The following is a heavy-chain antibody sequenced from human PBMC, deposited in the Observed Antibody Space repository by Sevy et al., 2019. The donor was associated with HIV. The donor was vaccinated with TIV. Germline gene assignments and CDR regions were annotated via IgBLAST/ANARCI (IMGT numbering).Heavy chain of an antibody. Sequence: SETLSLTCTVSGGSISSSSYYWGWIRQPPGKGLEWIGSIYYSGGTYYNPSLKSRVTISVDTSKNQFSLKLSSVTAADTAVYYCARLSITYYYYYGMDVWGQGTTVTVSS. J-gene: IGHJ6*02. CDR2: IYYSGGT. CDR1: GGSISSSSYY. D-gene: IGHD1-20*01. V-gene: IGHV4-39*01. CDR3: ARLSITYYYYYGMDV.